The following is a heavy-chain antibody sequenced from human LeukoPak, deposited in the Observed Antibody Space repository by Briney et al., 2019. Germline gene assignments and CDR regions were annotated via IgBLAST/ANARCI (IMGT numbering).Heavy chain of an antibody. CDR3: AARYCINGLCFFY. V-gene: IGHV3-74*01. J-gene: IGHJ4*02. CDR1: GFTFSTFW. CDR2: LNSDGSTT. Sequence: GGSLRLSCAASGFTFSTFWMRWVRQAPGKGLVWVSRLNSDGSTTNYADSVKGRFTISRDNAKNTLYLQMNSLRAEDTAVYYCAARYCINGLCFFYWGQGTLVTVSS. D-gene: IGHD2-8*01.